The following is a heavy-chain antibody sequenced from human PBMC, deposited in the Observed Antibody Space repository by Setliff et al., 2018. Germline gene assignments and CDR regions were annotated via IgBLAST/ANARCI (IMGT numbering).Heavy chain of an antibody. CDR1: GGSFSGYY. Sequence: SETLSLTCAVYGGSFSGYYWTWIRQPPGKGLEWIGEINHSGGTDYNPSLKSRVTISVDTSKNQFSLKLRSLTAADTAVYYCARMAVRVASRPSSPLDYYYYMDLWGKGATVTVSS. V-gene: IGHV4-34*01. D-gene: IGHD6-6*01. CDR3: ARMAVRVASRPSSPLDYYYYMDL. J-gene: IGHJ6*03. CDR2: INHSGGT.